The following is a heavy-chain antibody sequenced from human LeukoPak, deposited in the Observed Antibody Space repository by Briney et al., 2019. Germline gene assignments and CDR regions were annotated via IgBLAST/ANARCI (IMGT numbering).Heavy chain of an antibody. CDR3: AGSNRKRGWDPYYFYHFRMDV. J-gene: IGHJ6*02. CDR1: GGSISSYY. V-gene: IGHV4-59*01. Sequence: SETLSLTCTVSGGSISSYYWSWIRQPPGKGLEWIGYIYYSGSTNYNPSLKSRVTISVDTSKNQFSLKLSSVTAADTAVYYCAGSNRKRGWDPYYFYHFRMDVLGQGTTVTVSS. D-gene: IGHD1-26*01. CDR2: IYYSGST.